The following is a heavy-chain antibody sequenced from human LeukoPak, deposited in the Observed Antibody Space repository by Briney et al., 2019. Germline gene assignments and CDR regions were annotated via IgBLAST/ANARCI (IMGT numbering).Heavy chain of an antibody. CDR3: ARDSGRALLRYFDWLLSPFYGMDV. CDR2: INPSGGRT. D-gene: IGHD3-9*01. Sequence: ASVKVSCEASGYTFTSYYMHWVRQAPGRGLEWMGIINPSGGRTSYAQKFQGRVTMTRDTSTSTVYMELSSLRSEDTAVYYCARDSGRALLRYFDWLLSPFYGMDVWGQGTTVTVSS. J-gene: IGHJ6*02. CDR1: GYTFTSYY. V-gene: IGHV1-46*01.